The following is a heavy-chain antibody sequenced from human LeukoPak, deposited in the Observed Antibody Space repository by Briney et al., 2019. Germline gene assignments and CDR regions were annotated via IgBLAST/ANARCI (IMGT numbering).Heavy chain of an antibody. CDR1: GFTFSNYA. CDR2: ILKDGSYK. V-gene: IGHV3-30-3*01. J-gene: IGHJ4*02. CDR3: ARGFYDSSAEY. Sequence: PGGSQRLSCAASGFTFSNYAMHWVRQAPGKGLEWVAVILKDGSYKYYADSVKGRFTISRDNSKNTLYLQMNSLRAEDTAVYFSARGFYDSSAEYWGEGTQVTVSS. D-gene: IGHD3-22*01.